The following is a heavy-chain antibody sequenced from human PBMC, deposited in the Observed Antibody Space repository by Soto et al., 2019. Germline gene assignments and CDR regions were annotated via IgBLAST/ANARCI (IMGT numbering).Heavy chain of an antibody. V-gene: IGHV1-3*01. CDR2: INAGNGNT. J-gene: IGHJ6*02. Sequence: QVQLVQSGAEVKKPGASVKVSFKASGYTFTNYAMHWVRQAPGQRLEWMGWINAGNGNTKYSQKFQGRVTITRDTSASTAYMELSSLRYEDTAVYYCARGPLLWGDVWGQGTTVTVS. D-gene: IGHD3-10*01. CDR3: ARGPLLWGDV. CDR1: GYTFTNYA.